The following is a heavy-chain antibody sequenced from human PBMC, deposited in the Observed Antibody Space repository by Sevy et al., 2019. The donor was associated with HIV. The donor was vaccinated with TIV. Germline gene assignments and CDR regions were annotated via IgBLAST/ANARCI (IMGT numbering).Heavy chain of an antibody. Sequence: GGSLRLSCAASGFTFSSYAMHWVRQAPGKGLEWVAVISYDGSNKYYADPVKGRFTISRDNPKNTLYLQMNGMRAEETAVYYCARSGIQLWYHFDYWGQGTLVTVSS. CDR1: GFTFSSYA. CDR3: ARSGIQLWYHFDY. J-gene: IGHJ4*02. D-gene: IGHD5-18*01. V-gene: IGHV3-30-3*01. CDR2: ISYDGSNK.